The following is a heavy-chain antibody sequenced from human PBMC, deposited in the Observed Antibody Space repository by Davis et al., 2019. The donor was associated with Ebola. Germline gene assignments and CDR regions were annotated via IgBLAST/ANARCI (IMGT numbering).Heavy chain of an antibody. V-gene: IGHV1-24*01. CDR3: ARHKETYYYYGMDV. CDR1: GYTLTELS. CDR2: FDPEDGET. J-gene: IGHJ6*02. Sequence: ASVKVSCKVSGYTLTELSMHWVRQAPGKGLEWMGGFDPEDGETIYAQKFQGRVTITADKSTSTAYMELSSLRSEDTAVYYCARHKETYYYYGMDVWGQGTTVTVSS.